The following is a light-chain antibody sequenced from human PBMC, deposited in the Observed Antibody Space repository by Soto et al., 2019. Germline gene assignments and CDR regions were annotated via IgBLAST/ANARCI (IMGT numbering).Light chain of an antibody. CDR2: AAS. CDR3: QQSYSSPGT. Sequence: IQLPHPHPSLPASVGEEVPITFREARTIANYLNWYQHKPGKALYLLINAASHLRSGVPTRFSGSGTGTSFTLTISSLQYEDLATYYCQQSYSSPGTFGRGTKVELK. CDR1: RTIANY. V-gene: IGKV1-39*01. J-gene: IGKJ1*01.